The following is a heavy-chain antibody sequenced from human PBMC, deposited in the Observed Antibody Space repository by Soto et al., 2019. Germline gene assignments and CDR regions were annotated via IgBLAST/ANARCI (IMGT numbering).Heavy chain of an antibody. J-gene: IGHJ4*02. Sequence: GGSLRLSCAASGFTLSSYAMSWVRQAPGKGLEWVSAISGSGGSTYYADSAKGRFTISRDNSKNTLYLQMNSLRAEDTAVYYCAKRAIYSSSWYGSYFDYWGQGTLVTVSS. CDR3: AKRAIYSSSWYGSYFDY. D-gene: IGHD6-13*01. V-gene: IGHV3-23*01. CDR2: ISGSGGST. CDR1: GFTLSSYA.